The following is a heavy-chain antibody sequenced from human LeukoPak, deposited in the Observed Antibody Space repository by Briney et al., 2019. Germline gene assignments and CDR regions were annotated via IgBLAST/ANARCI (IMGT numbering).Heavy chain of an antibody. V-gene: IGHV5-51*01. CDR2: IYPDDSDT. J-gene: IGHJ5*02. CDR1: GYIFTTYW. Sequence: GESLKISCRGSGYIFTTYWIGWVRQMPGKGLEWMGIIYPDDSDTRYSPSFQGQVTISADKSISAAYLQWSSLKASDTAMYYCARRSGRNGDSWFDPWGQGTLVTVSS. D-gene: IGHD1-26*01. CDR3: ARRSGRNGDSWFDP.